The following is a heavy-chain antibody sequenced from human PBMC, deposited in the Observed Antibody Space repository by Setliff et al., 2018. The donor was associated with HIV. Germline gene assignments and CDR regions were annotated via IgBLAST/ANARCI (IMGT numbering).Heavy chain of an antibody. CDR2: ISAYNGNT. V-gene: IGHV1-18*01. CDR3: ARSPYYYFTSTYYYVGSRGNWFDP. Sequence: ASVKVSCKASGYTFTNYGITWVRQAPGQGLEWMGWISAYNGNTNFAQKLQGRVTMTIDTSTSTAYMELRSLRSDDTAVYYCARSPYYYFTSTYYYVGSRGNWFDPWGQGTLVTVSS. CDR1: GYTFTNYG. D-gene: IGHD3-22*01. J-gene: IGHJ5*02.